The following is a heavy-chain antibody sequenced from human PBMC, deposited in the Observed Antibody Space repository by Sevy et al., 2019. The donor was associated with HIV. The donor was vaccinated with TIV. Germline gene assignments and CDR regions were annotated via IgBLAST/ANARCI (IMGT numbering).Heavy chain of an antibody. CDR2: INPNSGGT. V-gene: IGHV1-2*02. J-gene: IGHJ4*01. CDR3: TNTGNGFDY. D-gene: IGHD2-8*01. CDR1: GYTFTGYY. Sequence: ASVKVSCKASGYTFTGYYMHWVRRAPGQGLEWVGWINPNSGGTNYAQKFQGRVTMTRDTSINTAYMELSSLRPDDTAIYYCTNTGNGFDYWGHGTLVTVSS.